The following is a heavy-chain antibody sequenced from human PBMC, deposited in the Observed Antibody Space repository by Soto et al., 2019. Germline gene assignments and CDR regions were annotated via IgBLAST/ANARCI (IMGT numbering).Heavy chain of an antibody. CDR3: ARSEEDSDYYYYGMDV. V-gene: IGHV6-1*01. CDR2: TYYRSRWYS. Sequence: LSLTCVGSGDTVSSNSVAWNWVRQSPSRGLEWLGRTYYRSRWYSDYAVSVRSRIDINADTSKNQVSLQLNSVTPEDTAVYYCARSEEDSDYYYYGMDVWGQGTTVTVSS. CDR1: GDTVSSNSVA. D-gene: IGHD2-15*01. J-gene: IGHJ6*02.